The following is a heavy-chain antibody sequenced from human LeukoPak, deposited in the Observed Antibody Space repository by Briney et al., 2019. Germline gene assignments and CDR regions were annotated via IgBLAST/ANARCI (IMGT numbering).Heavy chain of an antibody. V-gene: IGHV4-34*01. CDR1: GGSFSGYY. CDR3: ARVRTVRGYSYGFISRAFDI. Sequence: SETLSLTCAVYGGSFSGYYWSWIRQPPGKGLEWIGEINHSGSTNYNPSLKSRVTISVDTSKNQFSLKLSSVTAADTAVYYCARVRTVRGYSYGFISRAFDIWGQGTMVTVSS. D-gene: IGHD5-18*01. J-gene: IGHJ3*02. CDR2: INHSGST.